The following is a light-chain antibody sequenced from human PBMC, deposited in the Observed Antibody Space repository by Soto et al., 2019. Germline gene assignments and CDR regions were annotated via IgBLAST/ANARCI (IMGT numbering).Light chain of an antibody. CDR1: SSDVGSYNR. J-gene: IGLJ1*01. CDR2: EVS. V-gene: IGLV2-18*02. CDR3: SSYTSNNKYV. Sequence: QSALTQPPSVSGSPGQSVTISCTGTSSDVGSYNRVSWYQQPPGTAPKLMIYEVSNRPSGVPDRFSGSKSGNTASLAISGLQAEDEADYYFSSYTSNNKYVFGTGTKLTVL.